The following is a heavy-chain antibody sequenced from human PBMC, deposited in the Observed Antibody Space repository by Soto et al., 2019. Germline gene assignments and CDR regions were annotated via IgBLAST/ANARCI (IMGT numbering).Heavy chain of an antibody. J-gene: IGHJ4*02. CDR1: GFTFSNIW. V-gene: IGHV3-7*01. CDR2: ISPDGGEI. CDR3: AKGPR. Sequence: ESGGGLVQPGGSLRLSCAASGFTFSNIWMSWVRRSPEKGPEWVASISPDGGEIYYVGSVKGRFTISRDNTRNSLYLQMNSLRAEDTAVYYCAKGPRWGQGTLVTVSS.